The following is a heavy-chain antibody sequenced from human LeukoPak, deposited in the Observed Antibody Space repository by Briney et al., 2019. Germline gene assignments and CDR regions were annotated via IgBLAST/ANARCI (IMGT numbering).Heavy chain of an antibody. D-gene: IGHD4-23*01. Sequence: GGSLRLSCAASGFTFANAWMSWVRQAPGKGLEWVGRIKSRVSGGTTDYAAPVKGRFTISRDDSKNTLHLQMDSLRTEDTAVYYCTSDLPGGYSNYFDDWGQGTLVTISS. CDR3: TSDLPGGYSNYFDD. CDR2: IKSRVSGGTT. V-gene: IGHV3-15*01. CDR1: GFTFANAW. J-gene: IGHJ4*02.